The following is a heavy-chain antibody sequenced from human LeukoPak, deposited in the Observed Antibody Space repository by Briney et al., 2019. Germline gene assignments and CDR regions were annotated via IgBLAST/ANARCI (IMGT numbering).Heavy chain of an antibody. CDR3: AKGESGGRCYHCYMDV. Sequence: PGGSLRLSCAASGFIFSKYCMNWVRQAPGKGLEWVANIKEDDGETYYVESVKGRFTISRDTSMNTVYMQMNRLRAEDTAVYYCAKGESGGRCYHCYMDVWAKGTTVTISS. CDR2: IKEDDGET. J-gene: IGHJ6*03. CDR1: GFIFSKYC. D-gene: IGHD3-10*01. V-gene: IGHV3-7*03.